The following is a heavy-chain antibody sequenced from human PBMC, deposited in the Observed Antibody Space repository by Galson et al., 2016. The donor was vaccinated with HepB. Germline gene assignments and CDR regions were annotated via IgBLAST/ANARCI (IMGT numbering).Heavy chain of an antibody. D-gene: IGHD3-16*01. V-gene: IGHV3-33*01. CDR2: IWNDGTKK. CDR1: GFTFRKYG. Sequence: SLRLSCAASGFTFRKYGMHWVRQAAGKGLEWVAVIWNDGTKKKYAGAVKGRFSISRDDSKNTLFLQMSSLRPEDTAVYYCVRGSLSGLTFGGVKLDFWGQGTLVTVSS. CDR3: VRGSLSGLTFGGVKLDF. J-gene: IGHJ4*02.